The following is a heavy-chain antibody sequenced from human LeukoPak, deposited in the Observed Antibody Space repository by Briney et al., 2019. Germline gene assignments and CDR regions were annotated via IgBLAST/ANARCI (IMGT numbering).Heavy chain of an antibody. Sequence: GGSLRLSCTGSGFTFRTYAFSWVRQAPGKGLEWVSATGSNGVTYYADSVKGRFTISRDNSKNALYLQMNGLRAEDTAVYYCARESPHCSGVSCFFDYWGQGSLVTVSS. D-gene: IGHD2-15*01. CDR2: TGSNGVT. CDR1: GFTFRTYA. CDR3: ARESPHCSGVSCFFDY. V-gene: IGHV3-23*01. J-gene: IGHJ4*02.